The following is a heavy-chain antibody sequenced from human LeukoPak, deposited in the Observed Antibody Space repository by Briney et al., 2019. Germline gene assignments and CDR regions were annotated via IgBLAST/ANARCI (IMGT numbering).Heavy chain of an antibody. V-gene: IGHV1-2*06. CDR3: ARDTGFQIGLVGY. Sequence: ASVRVSCKASGYTFTGYYMHWVRQAPGQGLEWMGRINPNSGGTNYAQKFQGRVTMTRDTPISTAYMELSRLRSDDTAVYYCARDTGFQIGLVGYWGQGTLVTASS. CDR2: INPNSGGT. CDR1: GYTFTGYY. D-gene: IGHD1-14*01. J-gene: IGHJ4*02.